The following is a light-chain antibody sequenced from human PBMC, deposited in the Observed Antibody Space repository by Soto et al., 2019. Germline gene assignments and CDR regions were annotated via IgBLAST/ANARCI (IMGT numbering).Light chain of an antibody. CDR3: QTCGTGIQV. CDR1: SGHSTYA. Sequence: QPVLTQSPSASASLGASVKLTCTLSSGHSTYAIAWHQQQPEKGPRYLMKFNSDGSHSKGDGIPDRFSGSSSGTERYLTISSLQSEDEADYYCQTCGTGIQVFGGGTKLTVL. J-gene: IGLJ3*02. V-gene: IGLV4-69*01. CDR2: FNSDGSH.